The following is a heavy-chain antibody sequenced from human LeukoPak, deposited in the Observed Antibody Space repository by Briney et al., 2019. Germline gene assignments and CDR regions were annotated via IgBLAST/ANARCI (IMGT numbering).Heavy chain of an antibody. CDR1: GFTFSRYG. CDR2: IWNDGNNK. Sequence: GRSLRLSCAASGFTFSRYGMHWVRQAPGKGLGWVAVIWNDGNNKYYAVSVKGRFTISRDNSKNTLYLQMNSLRAEDTAIYYCVRYVEMATTTGLDYWGQGTLVTVSS. D-gene: IGHD5-24*01. CDR3: VRYVEMATTTGLDY. J-gene: IGHJ4*02. V-gene: IGHV3-33*01.